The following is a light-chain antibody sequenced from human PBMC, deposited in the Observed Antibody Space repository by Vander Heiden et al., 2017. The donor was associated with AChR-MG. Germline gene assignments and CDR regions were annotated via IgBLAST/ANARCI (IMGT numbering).Light chain of an antibody. J-gene: IGLJ2*01. CDR2: DDS. CDR3: QVWDSTSGHVL. Sequence: SYVLTQSPSGSVAPGQTAQITAGGNYIESKSVHWYQQKPGQSPVLVVYDDSDRPSGIPERFSGSNSGNTATLTISGVEAGDEADYYCQVWDSTSGHVLFGGGTKLTVL. CDR1: YIESKS. V-gene: IGLV3-21*02.